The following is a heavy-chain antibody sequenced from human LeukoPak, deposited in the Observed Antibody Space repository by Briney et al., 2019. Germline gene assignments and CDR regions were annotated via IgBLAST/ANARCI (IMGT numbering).Heavy chain of an antibody. D-gene: IGHD1-26*01. CDR3: ARLVAPGSLEDWFDP. Sequence: SETLSLTCTVSGGSMSSAYWSWLRQPPGKGLEWIGYASYTGDNNYNPSLKSRVTILVDTSKRQSSLKMRSVTAADTAIYYCARLVAPGSLEDWFDPWGQGTLVTVSS. V-gene: IGHV4-59*01. J-gene: IGHJ5*02. CDR1: GGSMSSAY. CDR2: ASYTGDN.